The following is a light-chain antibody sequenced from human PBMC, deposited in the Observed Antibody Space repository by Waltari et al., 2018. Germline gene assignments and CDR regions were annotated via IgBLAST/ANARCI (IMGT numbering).Light chain of an antibody. CDR2: DAS. Sequence: DILLTQSPSTLSASVGDRVTITCRAIQTITRWLAWSQQKPGNAPNLLIFDASSLANGVPSRFSGSGSGTEFTLSISSLQPDDFATYYCQQYNSYSPWTFGPGTKVEIK. V-gene: IGKV1-5*01. CDR3: QQYNSYSPWT. J-gene: IGKJ1*01. CDR1: QTITRW.